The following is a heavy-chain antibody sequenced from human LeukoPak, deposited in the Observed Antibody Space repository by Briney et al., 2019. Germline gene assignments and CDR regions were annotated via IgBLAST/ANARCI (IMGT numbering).Heavy chain of an antibody. V-gene: IGHV4-59*01. Sequence: SETLPLTCTVSGGSISSYYWSWIRQPPGKGLEWIGYIYYSGSTNYKPSLKSRVTISVETSKNQFSLKLRSVTAADTAVYYCARVTGYMIEDYFDYWGQGTLVTVSS. CDR2: IYYSGST. CDR1: GGSISSYY. D-gene: IGHD3-22*01. CDR3: ARVTGYMIEDYFDY. J-gene: IGHJ4*02.